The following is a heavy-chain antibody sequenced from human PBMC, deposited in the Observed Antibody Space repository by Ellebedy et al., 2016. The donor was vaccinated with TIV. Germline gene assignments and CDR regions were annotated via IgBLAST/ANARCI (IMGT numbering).Heavy chain of an antibody. J-gene: IGHJ5*02. Sequence: GESLKISCAASGFTFSSYSMNWVRQAPGKGLEWVSYISSSSSTIYYADSVKGRFTISRDNPKNSLYMQMNSLRAEDTAVYYCAKDHKARVWFGKPKNWFDPWGQGTLVTVSS. V-gene: IGHV3-48*01. CDR1: GFTFSSYS. CDR3: AKDHKARVWFGKPKNWFDP. D-gene: IGHD3-10*01. CDR2: ISSSSSTI.